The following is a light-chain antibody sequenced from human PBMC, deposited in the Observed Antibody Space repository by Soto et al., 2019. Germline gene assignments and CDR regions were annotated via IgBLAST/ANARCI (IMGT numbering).Light chain of an antibody. CDR2: DAS. Sequence: EIVLTQSPGTLSLSPGERATLSCRASQSVSSIYLAWYQQKPGQAPRLLIYDASNRATGVPARFSGSGSGTDFTLTISSLEPEDFAVYYCQQRRNWLTFGGGTKVDIK. J-gene: IGKJ4*01. CDR3: QQRRNWLT. V-gene: IGKV3D-20*02. CDR1: QSVSSIY.